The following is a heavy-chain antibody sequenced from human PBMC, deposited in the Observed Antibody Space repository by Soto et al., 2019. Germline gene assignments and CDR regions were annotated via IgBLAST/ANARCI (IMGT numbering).Heavy chain of an antibody. CDR3: ARTLFGWGIWFDP. V-gene: IGHV3-66*01. D-gene: IGHD3-10*02. CDR2: IYSAGSA. Sequence: GGSLRLSCAASGFTVSSYYMSWVRQAPGKGLEWVSVIYSAGSADFADSVKGRFTISRDNSKNTLYLQMSSLRAEDTAVYYCARTLFGWGIWFDPWGQGTLVTVSS. J-gene: IGHJ5*02. CDR1: GFTVSSYY.